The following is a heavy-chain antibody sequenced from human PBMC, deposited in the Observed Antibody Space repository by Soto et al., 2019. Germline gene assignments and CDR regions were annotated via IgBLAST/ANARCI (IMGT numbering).Heavy chain of an antibody. CDR1: GYTLASYD. CDR3: ARVYSTKTGVDY. J-gene: IGHJ4*02. D-gene: IGHD2-2*01. Sequence: ASVKVFCNASGYTLASYDINWVRQATGQGLEWMGWMNPNSGNSGYAQKFQGRVTMTRNTSISTAYMELSSLRSEDTAVYYCARVYSTKTGVDYWGQGTLVTVSS. V-gene: IGHV1-8*01. CDR2: MNPNSGNS.